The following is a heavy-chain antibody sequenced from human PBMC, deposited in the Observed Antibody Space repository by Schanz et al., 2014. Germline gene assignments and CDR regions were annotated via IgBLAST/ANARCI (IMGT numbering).Heavy chain of an antibody. CDR3: ARDQASTH. V-gene: IGHV3-30*03. CDR2: ISYDGRHK. CDR1: GFTFSGYG. J-gene: IGHJ4*02. Sequence: QLVESGGGVVQPGRSLRLSCAASGFTFSGYGMHWVRQAPGKGLEWVAIISYDGRHKNYADSVKGRFTISRDDSKNTLHLQMNSLRSEDTAIYFCARDQASTHWGQGTPVTVSS.